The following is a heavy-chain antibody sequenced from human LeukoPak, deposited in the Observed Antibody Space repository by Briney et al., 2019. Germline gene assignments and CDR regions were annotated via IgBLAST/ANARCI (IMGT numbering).Heavy chain of an antibody. CDR3: ARAEDIVVVPAYYYYGMDV. Sequence: ASVKVSCKASGYTFTGYYMHWVRQAPGQGLGWMGWINPNSGGTNYAQKFQGRVTMTRDTSISTAYMELSRLRSDDTAVYYCARAEDIVVVPAYYYYGMDVWGQGTTVTVSS. CDR2: INPNSGGT. V-gene: IGHV1-2*02. J-gene: IGHJ6*02. CDR1: GYTFTGYY. D-gene: IGHD2-2*01.